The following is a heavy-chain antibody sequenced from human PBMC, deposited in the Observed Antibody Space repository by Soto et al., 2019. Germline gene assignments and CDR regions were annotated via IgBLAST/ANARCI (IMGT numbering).Heavy chain of an antibody. CDR3: ARVKRFVGRYFDWLLPDY. J-gene: IGHJ4*02. CDR2: MNPNSGNT. V-gene: IGHV1-8*01. CDR1: GYTFTSYD. D-gene: IGHD3-9*01. Sequence: ASVKVSCKASGYTFTSYDINWVRQATGQGLEWMGWMNPNSGNTGYAQKFQGRVTMTRNTSISTAYMELSSLRSEDTAVYYCARVKRFVGRYFDWLLPDYWGQGTLVTVSS.